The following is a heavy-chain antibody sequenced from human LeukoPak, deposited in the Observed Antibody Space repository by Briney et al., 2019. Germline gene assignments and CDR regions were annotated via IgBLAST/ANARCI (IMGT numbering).Heavy chain of an antibody. CDR1: GGSISSSSYY. CDR3: ARGTLWFGELSSFDY. CDR2: IYYSGST. D-gene: IGHD3-10*01. J-gene: IGHJ4*02. Sequence: SETLSLTCTVSGGSISSSSYYWGWIRQPPGKGLEWIGSIYYSGSTYYNPSLKSRVTISVDTSKNQFSLKLSSVTAADTAVYYCARGTLWFGELSSFDYWGQGTLVTVSS. V-gene: IGHV4-39*01.